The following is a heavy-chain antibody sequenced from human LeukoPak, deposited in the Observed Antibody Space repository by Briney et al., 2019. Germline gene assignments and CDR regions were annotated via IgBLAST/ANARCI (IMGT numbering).Heavy chain of an antibody. D-gene: IGHD1-26*01. CDR3: AGYLGSYYYYFDY. CDR2: IIPIFGTP. CDR1: GGTFSSYA. J-gene: IGHJ4*02. V-gene: IGHV1-69*13. Sequence: SVKVSCKASGGTFSSYAITWVRQAPGQGLEWMGGIIPIFGTPNYAQKFQGRVTITADESTSTAYMELSSLRSEDTAVYYCAGYLGSYYYYFDYWGQGTLVTVSS.